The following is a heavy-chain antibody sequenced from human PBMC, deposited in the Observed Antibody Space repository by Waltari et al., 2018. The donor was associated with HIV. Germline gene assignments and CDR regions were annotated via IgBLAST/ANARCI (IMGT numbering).Heavy chain of an antibody. D-gene: IGHD6-6*01. CDR3: ARDRGGSSSLVLDS. V-gene: IGHV3-33*01. Sequence: QVQLVESGGGVVQPGRSLRLSCAASGFTSKNYGMHWVRQAPGKWLEWVAVIWYDGSNKYYADAVKGRFTISRDNSKNRLYLQMNSLRAEDTAVYYCARDRGGSSSLVLDSWGQGTLVTVSS. J-gene: IGHJ4*02. CDR2: IWYDGSNK. CDR1: GFTSKNYG.